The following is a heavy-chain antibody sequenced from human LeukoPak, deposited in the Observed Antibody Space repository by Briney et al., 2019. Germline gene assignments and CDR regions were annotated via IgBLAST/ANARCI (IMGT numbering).Heavy chain of an antibody. CDR3: AKDGNYYGSGEPHFADY. V-gene: IGHV3-23*01. D-gene: IGHD3-10*01. CDR1: GFTFSSYA. Sequence: GGSLRLSCAASGFTFSSYAMNWVRQAPGKGLEWVSGISGHGGNTYYADSVRGRFTISRDNSKNTLYLQMNSLRAEDTAVYYCAKDGNYYGSGEPHFADYWGQGTLVTVSS. J-gene: IGHJ4*02. CDR2: ISGHGGNT.